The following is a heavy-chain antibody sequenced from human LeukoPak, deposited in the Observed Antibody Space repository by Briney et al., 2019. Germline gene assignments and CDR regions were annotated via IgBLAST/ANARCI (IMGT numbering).Heavy chain of an antibody. CDR2: IYYSGST. J-gene: IGHJ4*02. CDR1: GDPISSHSDY. Sequence: PSETLSLTCTVSGDPISSHSDYKWTWIRQPPGKGLRWIGYIYYSGSTNYNPSLKSRVTISVDTSKNQFSLKLTSVTAADTAVYFCAREYSGFDYWGQGTLVTVSS. D-gene: IGHD5-12*01. CDR3: AREYSGFDY. V-gene: IGHV4-61*08.